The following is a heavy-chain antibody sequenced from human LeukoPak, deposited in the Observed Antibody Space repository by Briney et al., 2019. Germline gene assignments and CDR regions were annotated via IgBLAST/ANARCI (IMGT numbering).Heavy chain of an antibody. Sequence: GGSLRLSCAASGFTFSSYSMNCVRQAPGKGLEWVSSISSSSYIYYADSVKGRLTISRDNAKNSLYLQMNSLRAEDTAVYYCARGDNWNSYYYYYMDVWGKGTTVTVSS. D-gene: IGHD1-7*01. CDR2: ISSSSYI. CDR3: ARGDNWNSYYYYYMDV. CDR1: GFTFSSYS. V-gene: IGHV3-21*01. J-gene: IGHJ6*03.